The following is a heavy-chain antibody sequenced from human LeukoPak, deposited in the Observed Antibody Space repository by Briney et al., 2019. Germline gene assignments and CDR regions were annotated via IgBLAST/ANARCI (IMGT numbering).Heavy chain of an antibody. V-gene: IGHV3-30*02. Sequence: GGSLRLSCAASGFTFSSYGMQWVRQAPGKGLEWVAIIWYDGSNKYYADSVKGRFTISRDNSKNTLYLQMNSLRAEDTAVYYCAKVKSTGYDYLYYYYGMDVWGQGTTVTVSS. CDR1: GFTFSSYG. CDR2: IWYDGSNK. D-gene: IGHD5-12*01. J-gene: IGHJ6*02. CDR3: AKVKSTGYDYLYYYYGMDV.